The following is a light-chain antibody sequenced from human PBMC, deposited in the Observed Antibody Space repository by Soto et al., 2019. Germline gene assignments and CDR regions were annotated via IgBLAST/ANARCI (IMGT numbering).Light chain of an antibody. CDR2: GTS. J-gene: IGKJ4*01. V-gene: IGKV3-20*01. CDR3: EYYGSSIT. Sequence: EIVLTQSPGTLSLSPGERVTLSCRTSQSISNNHLAWYQNKPGQAPRLLIHGTSNRATGIPDRFSGSGSGTDFTLTFSSLEPEEFAVYYCEYYGSSITFGGGTKVEIK. CDR1: QSISNNH.